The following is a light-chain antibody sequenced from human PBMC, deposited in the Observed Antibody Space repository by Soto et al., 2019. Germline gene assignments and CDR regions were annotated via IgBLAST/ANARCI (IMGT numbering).Light chain of an antibody. Sequence: EIVLTQSPATLSLSPGERATLSCRASQSISRYLAWYQQKPGQAPRLLIYDVSNRATGIPARFSGSGSGTDFTLTISSLEPEDFAAYYCQQRSNWPPWTFGQGTRVEVK. CDR2: DVS. CDR1: QSISRY. V-gene: IGKV3-11*01. J-gene: IGKJ1*01. CDR3: QQRSNWPPWT.